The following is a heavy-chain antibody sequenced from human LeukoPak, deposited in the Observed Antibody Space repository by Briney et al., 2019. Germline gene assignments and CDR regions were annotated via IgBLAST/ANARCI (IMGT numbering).Heavy chain of an antibody. J-gene: IGHJ4*02. CDR3: ARFNDYVWGSYRSDY. D-gene: IGHD3-16*02. CDR2: MNQDGSEK. Sequence: PGGSLRLSCAASGFTFSDSWMSWVRQAPGKGLEWVANMNQDGSEKDYVDSVKGRFTISRDNAKNSLYLQMNSLRAEDTAVYYCARFNDYVWGSYRSDYWGQGTLVTVSS. CDR1: GFTFSDSW. V-gene: IGHV3-7*01.